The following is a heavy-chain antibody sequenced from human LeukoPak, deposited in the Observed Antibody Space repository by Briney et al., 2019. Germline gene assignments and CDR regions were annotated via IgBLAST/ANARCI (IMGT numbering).Heavy chain of an antibody. D-gene: IGHD6-13*01. Sequence: PSETLSLTCAVYGESFSGYYWSWIRQPPVKGLEWIGEINHSGSTNYNPSLKSRVTISVDTSKDQFSLKLSSVTAADTAVYYCARPGIGDYYYMDVWGKGTTVTVSS. CDR1: GESFSGYY. J-gene: IGHJ6*03. V-gene: IGHV4-34*01. CDR3: ARPGIGDYYYMDV. CDR2: INHSGST.